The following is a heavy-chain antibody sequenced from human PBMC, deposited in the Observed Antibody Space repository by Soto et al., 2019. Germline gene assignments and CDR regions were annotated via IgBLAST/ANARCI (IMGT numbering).Heavy chain of an antibody. CDR3: ARDRTVITFGGFDFDY. D-gene: IGHD3-16*01. J-gene: IGHJ4*02. CDR2: ISAYNGNT. V-gene: IGHV1-18*01. Sequence: ASVKVSCKASGYTFTSYGISWVRQAPGQGLEWMGWISAYNGNTNYAQKLQGRVTMTTDTSTSTAYMELRSLRSDDTAVYYCARDRTVITFGGFDFDYWGQGTLVTVSS. CDR1: GYTFTSYG.